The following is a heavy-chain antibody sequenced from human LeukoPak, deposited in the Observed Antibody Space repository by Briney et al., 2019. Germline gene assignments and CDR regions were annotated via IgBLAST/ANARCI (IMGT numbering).Heavy chain of an antibody. V-gene: IGHV3-7*01. CDR1: GFSFGSYW. D-gene: IGHD3-16*01. CDR3: VRDGGGLDC. J-gene: IGHJ4*02. Sequence: GGSLRLSCVASGFSFGSYWMAWVRQAPGKGLERVANMKHDGIEKYHVDSVKGRFTISRDNTKNSLFLQVNSLRDEDTAVYYCVRDGGGLDCWGQGTLVTVSS. CDR2: MKHDGIEK.